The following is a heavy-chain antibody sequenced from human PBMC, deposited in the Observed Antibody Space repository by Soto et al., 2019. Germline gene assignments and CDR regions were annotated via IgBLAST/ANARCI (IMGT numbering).Heavy chain of an antibody. CDR3: ARRTPLYASESSRFDI. Sequence: PSETLSLTCSVSGDSISNSGIYWGWIRRPPGKGLGWIGTMDYSGDTSYSPSLRSRVSISADTSKNRFSLRLSSVSVADTAVYYCARRTPLYASESSRFDIWGQGALVPVSS. V-gene: IGHV4-39*01. D-gene: IGHD3-10*01. CDR1: GDSISNSGIY. CDR2: MDYSGDT. J-gene: IGHJ4*02.